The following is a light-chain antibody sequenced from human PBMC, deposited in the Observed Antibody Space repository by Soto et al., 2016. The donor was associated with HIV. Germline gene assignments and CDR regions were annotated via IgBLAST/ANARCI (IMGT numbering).Light chain of an antibody. J-gene: IGKJ1*01. CDR3: LQLNNFPRT. CDR2: GAS. V-gene: IGKV1-17*01. CDR1: QDIRND. Sequence: DIQMTQSPSSLSASVGARVTITCRASQDIRNDLGWYQQKPGQAPKRLIYGASSLESGVPSRFSGSRSATEFTLTISSLQPEDFATYYCLQLNNFPRTFGQGTKVEIQ.